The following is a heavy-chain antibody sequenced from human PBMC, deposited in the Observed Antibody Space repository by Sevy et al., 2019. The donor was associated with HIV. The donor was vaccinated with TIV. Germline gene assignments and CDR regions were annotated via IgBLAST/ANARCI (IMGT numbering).Heavy chain of an antibody. CDR1: GFNFSAAA. CDR3: TKHSHADY. Sequence: GGSLRLSCAASGFNFSAAAMHWVRQASGKGLEWVGRLRSEGKNYATAYAVSVTGRFTIYRDDSKNMVFLQMSSLKTDDTAVYYCTKHSHADYWGRGTLVTVSS. V-gene: IGHV3-73*01. J-gene: IGHJ4*02. CDR2: LRSEGKNYAT.